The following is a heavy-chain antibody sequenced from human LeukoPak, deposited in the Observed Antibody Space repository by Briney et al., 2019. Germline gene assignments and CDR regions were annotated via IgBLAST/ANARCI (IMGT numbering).Heavy chain of an antibody. CDR1: GFTFSDHY. CDR2: IRNKANSYTT. J-gene: IGHJ6*03. V-gene: IGHV3-72*01. CDR3: ARGGERSSSDYYYYYMDV. Sequence: GGSLRLSCAASGFTFSDHYMDWVRQAPGKGLEWVGRIRNKANSYTTEYAASVKGRFTISRDDSKNSLYLQMNSLRAEDTAVYYCARGGERSSSDYYYYYMDVWGKGTTVTVSS. D-gene: IGHD6-6*01.